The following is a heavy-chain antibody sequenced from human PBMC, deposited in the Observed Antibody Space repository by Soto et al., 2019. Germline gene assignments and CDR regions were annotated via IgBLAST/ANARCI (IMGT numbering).Heavy chain of an antibody. D-gene: IGHD3-22*01. V-gene: IGHV3-33*05. CDR2: MSYDGSNK. Sequence: GGSLRLSCAASGFTFSSYGMHWVRQAPGKGLECVAVMSYDGSNKYYADSVKGRFTISRDNSKNTLYLQMNSLRAEDTAVYYCATGEYYYDSSGYYYGWGQGTPVTV. CDR3: ATGEYYYDSSGYYYG. J-gene: IGHJ4*02. CDR1: GFTFSSYG.